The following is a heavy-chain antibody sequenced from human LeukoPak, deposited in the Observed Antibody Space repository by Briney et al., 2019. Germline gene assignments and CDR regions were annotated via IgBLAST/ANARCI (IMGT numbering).Heavy chain of an antibody. CDR1: GGSISSSGYY. J-gene: IGHJ4*02. V-gene: IGHV4-39*07. D-gene: IGHD3-16*01. Sequence: PSETLSLTCTVSGGSISSSGYYWGWLRQPPGKGLEWIGSIYYSGSTYYNPSLKSRVTISVDTSKNQFSLKLSSVTAADTAVYYCAREVVSWGETIGYWGQGTLVTVSS. CDR2: IYYSGST. CDR3: AREVVSWGETIGY.